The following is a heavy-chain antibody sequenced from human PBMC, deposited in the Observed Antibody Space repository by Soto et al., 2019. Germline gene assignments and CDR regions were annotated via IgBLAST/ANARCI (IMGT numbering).Heavy chain of an antibody. J-gene: IGHJ6*02. V-gene: IGHV3-53*01. CDR3: ASSYLDGMYYDFWSGYYPPYYYYGMDV. CDR2: IYSGGST. Sequence: HPGGSLRLSCAASGFTVSSNYMSWVRQAPGKGLEWVSVIYSGGSTYYADSVKGRFTISRDNSKNTLYLQMNSLRAEDTAVYYCASSYLDGMYYDFWSGYYPPYYYYGMDVWGQGTKVTVSS. D-gene: IGHD3-3*01. CDR1: GFTVSSNY.